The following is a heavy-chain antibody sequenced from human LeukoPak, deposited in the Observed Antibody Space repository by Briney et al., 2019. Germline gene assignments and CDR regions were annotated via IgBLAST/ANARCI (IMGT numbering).Heavy chain of an antibody. CDR1: GFTFSSYV. CDR3: AKDRAWIQLSLQY. V-gene: IGHV3-23*01. CDR2: ISPSGSST. D-gene: IGHD5-18*01. Sequence: PGGSLRLSCAASGFTFSSYVLSWVCQGPGKGLEWVSGISPSGSSTYYADSVKGRFTISRDNCKKALYLQMNSLRAEDTAFYYCAKDRAWIQLSLQYWGQGTMVTVSS. J-gene: IGHJ4*02.